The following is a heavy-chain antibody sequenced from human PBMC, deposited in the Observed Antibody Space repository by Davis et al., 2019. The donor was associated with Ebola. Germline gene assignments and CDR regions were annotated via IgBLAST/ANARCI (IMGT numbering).Heavy chain of an antibody. CDR1: GYTFTNYY. J-gene: IGHJ4*02. D-gene: IGHD3-9*01. CDR2: INPNGGRT. Sequence: AASVKVSCKASGYTFTNYYMHWVRQAPGQGLEWMGMINPNGGRTIYAQKFQGRVTVTRDTSTTTVYMDLSSLRSEDTAVYYCALLGYDILTGYRYFDYWGQGTLVTVSS. V-gene: IGHV1-46*01. CDR3: ALLGYDILTGYRYFDY.